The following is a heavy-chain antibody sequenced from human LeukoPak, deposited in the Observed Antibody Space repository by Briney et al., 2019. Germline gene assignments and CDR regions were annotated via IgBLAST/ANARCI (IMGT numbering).Heavy chain of an antibody. J-gene: IGHJ3*02. Sequence: GASVKVSCKASGYTFTSYAMHWVRQAPGQRLEWMGWINAGNGNTKYSQKFQGRVTITRDTSASTAYMELSSLRSEDTAVYYCARGRSSEGYCSSTSCYNGDHDAFDIWGQGTMVTVSS. V-gene: IGHV1-3*01. D-gene: IGHD2-2*02. CDR1: GYTFTSYA. CDR2: INAGNGNT. CDR3: ARGRSSEGYCSSTSCYNGDHDAFDI.